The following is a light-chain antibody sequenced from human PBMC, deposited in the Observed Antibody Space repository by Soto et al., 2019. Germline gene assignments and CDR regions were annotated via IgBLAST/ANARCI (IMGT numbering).Light chain of an antibody. CDR2: KDN. CDR3: AAWDGSLSEV. V-gene: IGLV1-47*01. J-gene: IGLJ1*01. CDR1: SSNIGSNY. Sequence: SANPEQRITISCSGSSSNIGSNYVYWYQQLPGTAPKLLIYKDNQRPSGVPDRFSGSKSGTSASLAISGLRSEDEADYYCAAWDGSLSEVFGTGTKVTVL.